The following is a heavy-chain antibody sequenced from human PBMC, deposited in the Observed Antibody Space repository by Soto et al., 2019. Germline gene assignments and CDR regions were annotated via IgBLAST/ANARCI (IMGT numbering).Heavy chain of an antibody. J-gene: IGHJ4*02. D-gene: IGHD6-19*01. CDR3: ARDKSPYSSGWHNRHFAY. V-gene: IGHV3-30-3*01. CDR2: ISYDGSNK. Sequence: QVQLVESGGGVVQPGRSLRLSCAASGFTFSTYAMHWVRQAPGKGLEWVAVISYDGSNKYYADSVKGRFTISRDNSKNTLYRQMNSLRAEDTAVYYCARDKSPYSSGWHNRHFAYWGQGTLVTVSS. CDR1: GFTFSTYA.